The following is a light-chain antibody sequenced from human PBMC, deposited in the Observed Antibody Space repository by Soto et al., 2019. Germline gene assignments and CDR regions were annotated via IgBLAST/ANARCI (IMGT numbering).Light chain of an antibody. V-gene: IGLV1-44*01. J-gene: IGLJ3*02. Sequence: QSVLTQPSSASGTPGQRVTISCSGSSSNIGSSTVNWYHQLPGTAPKLVMYNTNQRPSGVPERFSGSTSGTSASLAINGLQSEDEGDFLCAAWDDSQNGPVFGGGTKVTVL. CDR3: AAWDDSQNGPV. CDR2: NTN. CDR1: SSNIGSST.